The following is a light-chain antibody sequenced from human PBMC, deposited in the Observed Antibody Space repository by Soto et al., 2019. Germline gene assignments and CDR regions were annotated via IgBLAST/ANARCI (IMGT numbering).Light chain of an antibody. CDR1: QGFISN. CDR2: DTS. J-gene: IGKJ1*01. V-gene: IGKV3-15*01. Sequence: EIVMTQSPSTLSVSPGESATLSCRASQGFISNLAWYQQKPGKAPRLVIYDTSTRPAGIPARFSGSGSGTEDSLPIISMQSAEVVAYYCQQCDNWPPWTFGQGTKVEIK. CDR3: QQCDNWPPWT.